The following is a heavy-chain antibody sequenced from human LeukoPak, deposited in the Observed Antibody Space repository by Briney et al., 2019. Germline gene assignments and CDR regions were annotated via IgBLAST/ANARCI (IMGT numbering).Heavy chain of an antibody. V-gene: IGHV5-51*01. D-gene: IGHD6-6*01. CDR2: IYRGDSDI. CDR1: GYTFTSYW. Sequence: GESLKISCEGSGYTFTSYWIGWVRQMPGKGLEWVGVIYRGDSDIRYSPSFQGHVTISADKSINTAYLQWNSLRASDTGMCYCARGDRPYFFDFWGQGTLVTVSS. CDR3: ARGDRPYFFDF. J-gene: IGHJ4*02.